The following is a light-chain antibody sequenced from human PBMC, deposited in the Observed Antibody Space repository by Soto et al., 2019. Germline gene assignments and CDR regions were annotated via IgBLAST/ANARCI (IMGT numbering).Light chain of an antibody. CDR3: HQRQYWPPIT. CDR1: LSVSVY. V-gene: IGKV3-11*01. Sequence: VVLTQSPATLSLSPGERATLSCRTSLSVSVYLDWYQQKPGQAPRLLISDASNRATGIPAKFSGSGSGTDFTLTISSLEPEDFGVYYCHQRQYWPPITFGQGTRLEIK. J-gene: IGKJ5*01. CDR2: DAS.